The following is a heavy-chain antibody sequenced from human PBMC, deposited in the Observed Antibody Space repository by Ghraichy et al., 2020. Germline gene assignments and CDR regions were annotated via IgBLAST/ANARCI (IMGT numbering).Heavy chain of an antibody. J-gene: IGHJ4*02. D-gene: IGHD3-22*01. V-gene: IGHV3-23*01. CDR3: AKDDAYYYDSSGYSGGYYFDY. Sequence: LSLTCAASGFTFSSYAMSWVRQAPGKGLEWVSAISGSGGSTYYADSVKGRFTISRDNSKNTLYLQMNSLRAEDTAVYYCAKDDAYYYDSSGYSGGYYFDYWGQGTLVTVSS. CDR2: ISGSGGST. CDR1: GFTFSSYA.